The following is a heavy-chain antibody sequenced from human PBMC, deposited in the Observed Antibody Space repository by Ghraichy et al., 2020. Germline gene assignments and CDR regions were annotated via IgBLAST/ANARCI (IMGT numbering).Heavy chain of an antibody. V-gene: IGHV4-39*01. CDR3: TRRRDTAIVGNALAI. D-gene: IGHD5-18*01. J-gene: IGHJ3*02. CDR2: IYSGGST. CDR1: GDSISSSNFY. Sequence: SQTLSLTCTVSGDSISSSNFYWGWIRQPPGKGLEWIGTIYSGGSTFYNPSLKSRVTISIDTSKNQFSLELTSVTAADTAVYYCTRRRDTAIVGNALAIWGQGTMVTVSS.